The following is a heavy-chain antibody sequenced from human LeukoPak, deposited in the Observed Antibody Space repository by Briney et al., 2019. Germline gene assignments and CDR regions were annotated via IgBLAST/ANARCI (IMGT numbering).Heavy chain of an antibody. D-gene: IGHD2-2*01. J-gene: IGHJ4*02. CDR3: ARDPAGYCSSTSCYGFDY. CDR1: GGFITSSNSH. V-gene: IGHV4-39*07. CDR2: IYYSGST. Sequence: SETLSLTCTVSGGFITSSNSHWGWIRQPPGTGLEWVGTIYYSGSTYYKSSLKSRVTISVDTSKNQFSLKLSSVTAADTAVYYCARDPAGYCSSTSCYGFDYWGQGTLVTVSS.